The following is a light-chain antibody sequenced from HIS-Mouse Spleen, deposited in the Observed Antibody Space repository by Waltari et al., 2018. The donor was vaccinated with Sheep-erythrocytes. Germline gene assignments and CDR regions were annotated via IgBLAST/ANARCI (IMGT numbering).Light chain of an antibody. CDR1: QSISSY. V-gene: IGKV1-39*01. CDR2: AAS. J-gene: IGKJ5*01. Sequence: DIQMTQSPPSLSASVGDRVTITCRASQSISSYLNWYQQKPGKAPKLLIYAASSLQSGVPSRFSGSGSGTDFTLTISSLQPEDFATYYCQQSYSFPITFGQGTRLEIK. CDR3: QQSYSFPIT.